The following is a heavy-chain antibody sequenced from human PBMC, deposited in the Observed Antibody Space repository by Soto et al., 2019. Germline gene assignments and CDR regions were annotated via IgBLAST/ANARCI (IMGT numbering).Heavy chain of an antibody. V-gene: IGHV1-69*01. CDR1: GGTFSSYA. CDR3: ARSQGSSTSLELYYYYYYGMDV. CDR2: IIPISDTT. J-gene: IGHJ6*02. Sequence: QVQLVQSGAEVKKPGSSVKVSCKASGGTFSSYAISWVRQAPGQGLEWMGGIIPISDTTNYAQKFQGRVTITADEPTSTAYMELSSLRSEDTAVYYCARSQGSSTSLELYYYYYYGMDVWGQGTTVPVSS. D-gene: IGHD2-2*01.